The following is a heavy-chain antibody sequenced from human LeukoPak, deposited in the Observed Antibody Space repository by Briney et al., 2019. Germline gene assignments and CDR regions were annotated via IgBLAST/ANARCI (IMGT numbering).Heavy chain of an antibody. Sequence: GGSLRLSCAASGFTFSSYSMNWVRQAPGKGLEWVSSISSDSTNIFYADSVQGRFTISRDNAENSLFLQMNSLRAKDTAVYYCASRYCTSTNCYAFDIWGQGTMVTVSS. CDR1: GFTFSSYS. D-gene: IGHD2-2*01. J-gene: IGHJ3*02. CDR2: ISSDSTNI. CDR3: ASRYCTSTNCYAFDI. V-gene: IGHV3-21*01.